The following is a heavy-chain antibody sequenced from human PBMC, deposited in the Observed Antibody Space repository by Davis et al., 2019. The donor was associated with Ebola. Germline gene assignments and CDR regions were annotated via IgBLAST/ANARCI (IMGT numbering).Heavy chain of an antibody. CDR1: GFIFSTYV. V-gene: IGHV3-23*01. CDR3: AKDRYGSGRVSLNWFDP. J-gene: IGHJ5*02. CDR2: GTSADT. D-gene: IGHD3-10*01. Sequence: GESLKISCSASGFIFSTYVMSWVRQAPGKGLEWVSTYGTSADTYYADSVKGRFTISRDNSKNTLYLQMNSLRAEDTAVYYCAKDRYGSGRVSLNWFDPRGQGTLVTVSS.